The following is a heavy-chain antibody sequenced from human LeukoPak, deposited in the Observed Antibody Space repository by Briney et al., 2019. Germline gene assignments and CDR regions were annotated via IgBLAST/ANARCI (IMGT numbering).Heavy chain of an antibody. D-gene: IGHD3-10*01. Sequence: SETLSLTCTVSGGSISSYYWSWIRQPPGKGLEWIGYIYYSGSTNYNPSLKSRVTISVDTSKNQFSLKLSSVTAADTAVYYCARXPLGLGGFDYWGQGTLVTVSS. J-gene: IGHJ4*02. CDR1: GGSISSYY. CDR2: IYYSGST. CDR3: ARXPLGLGGFDY. V-gene: IGHV4-59*01.